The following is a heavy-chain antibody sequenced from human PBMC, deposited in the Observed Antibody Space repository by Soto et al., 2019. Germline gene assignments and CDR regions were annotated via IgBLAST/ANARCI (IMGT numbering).Heavy chain of an antibody. J-gene: IGHJ2*01. CDR1: GFSLSNPRVG. CDR3: ARIPLSSGYYYNWYFDL. V-gene: IGHV2-26*01. D-gene: IGHD3-22*01. Sequence: QVTLKESGPVLVKPTETLTLTCTVSGFSLSNPRVGVNWIRQPPGKALEWLAHIFSNDEKSYSTSLKTRLAISMDTSKSQVVLTMTNVDPVDTATYYCARIPLSSGYYYNWYFDLWGRGTLVTVSS. CDR2: IFSNDEK.